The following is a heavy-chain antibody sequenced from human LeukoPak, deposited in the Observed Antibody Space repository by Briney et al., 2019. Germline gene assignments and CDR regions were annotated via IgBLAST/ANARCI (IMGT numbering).Heavy chain of an antibody. CDR3: ARGFRYCSSTSCSFYYFDY. V-gene: IGHV1-8*01. D-gene: IGHD2-2*01. CDR2: MNPNSGNT. CDR1: GYTFTSYD. Sequence: ASVKVSCKASGYTFTSYDINWVRQATGQGLEWMGWMNPNSGNTSYAQKFQGRVTMIRNTSISTAYMELSSLRSEDTAVYYCARGFRYCSSTSCSFYYFDYWGQGTLVTVSS. J-gene: IGHJ4*02.